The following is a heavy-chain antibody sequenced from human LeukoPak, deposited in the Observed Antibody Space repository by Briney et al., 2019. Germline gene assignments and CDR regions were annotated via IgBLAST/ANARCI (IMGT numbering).Heavy chain of an antibody. Sequence: GGSLRLSCVASGFTFSSYSMNWVRQAPGKGLEWVSYISSSGTTIYYADSVKGRFTISRDNAKNSLYLQMNSLRAEDTTVYYCARDDSTVTTPSGMGYWGQGTLVTVSS. D-gene: IGHD4-17*01. CDR1: GFTFSSYS. J-gene: IGHJ4*02. CDR2: ISSSGTTI. V-gene: IGHV3-48*04. CDR3: ARDDSTVTTPSGMGY.